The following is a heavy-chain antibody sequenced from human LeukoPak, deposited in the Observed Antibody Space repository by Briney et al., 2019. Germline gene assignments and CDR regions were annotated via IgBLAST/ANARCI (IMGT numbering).Heavy chain of an antibody. J-gene: IGHJ4*02. CDR3: AREAAAGAYFDY. CDR1: GFTFTSYA. D-gene: IGHD6-13*01. CDR2: ISSSSSYI. Sequence: GGSLRLSCAASGFTFTSYAMSWVRQAPGKGLEWVSSISSSSSYIYYADSVKGRFTISRDNAKNSLYLQMNSLRTEDTAVYYCAREAAAGAYFDYWGQGTLVTVSS. V-gene: IGHV3-21*01.